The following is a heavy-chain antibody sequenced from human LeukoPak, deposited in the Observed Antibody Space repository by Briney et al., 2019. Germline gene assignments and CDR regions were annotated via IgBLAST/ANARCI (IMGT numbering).Heavy chain of an antibody. V-gene: IGHV4-39*01. CDR3: ARHYGSGRGYYYYYMDV. D-gene: IGHD3-10*01. J-gene: IGHJ6*03. Sequence: SETLSLTCTVSGGSISSSSYYWGWIRQPPGKGLEWIGSIYYSGSTYYNPSLKSRVTISVDTSKNQFSLKLSSVTAADTAVYYCARHYGSGRGYYYYYMDVWGKGTTVTISS. CDR2: IYYSGST. CDR1: GGSISSSSYY.